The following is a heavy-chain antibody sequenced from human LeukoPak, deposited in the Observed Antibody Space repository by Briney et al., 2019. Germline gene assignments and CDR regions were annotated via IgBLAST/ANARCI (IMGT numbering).Heavy chain of an antibody. Sequence: GRSLRLSCAASGFTFSSYGMHWVRQAPGKGLEWVAVISYDGSNKYYADSVKGRFTISRDNSKNTLYLQMNSLRAGDTAVYYCAKAPFPYYDILTGSSGAWFDPWGQGTLVTVSS. D-gene: IGHD3-9*01. J-gene: IGHJ5*02. CDR3: AKAPFPYYDILTGSSGAWFDP. V-gene: IGHV3-30*18. CDR1: GFTFSSYG. CDR2: ISYDGSNK.